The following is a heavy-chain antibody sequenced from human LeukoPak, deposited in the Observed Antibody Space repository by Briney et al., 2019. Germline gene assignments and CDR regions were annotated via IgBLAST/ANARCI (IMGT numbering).Heavy chain of an antibody. CDR2: ISSSGSTI. CDR1: GFTFSSYE. Sequence: QTGGSLRLSCAASGFTFSSYEMNWVRQAPGKGLEWVSYISSSGSTIYYADSVKGRFTISRDNAKNSLYLQMNSLRAEDTAVYYCAREIPAAGIDAFDIWGQGTMVTVSS. D-gene: IGHD6-13*01. J-gene: IGHJ3*02. V-gene: IGHV3-48*03. CDR3: AREIPAAGIDAFDI.